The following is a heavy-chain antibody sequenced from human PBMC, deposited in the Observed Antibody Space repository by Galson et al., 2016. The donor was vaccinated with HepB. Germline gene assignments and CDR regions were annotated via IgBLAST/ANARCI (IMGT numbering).Heavy chain of an antibody. CDR3: ARQRSSGYSYVAPPFDF. Sequence: SETLSLTCGVSGDSISSGPHYWGWIRQPPGKGLEWIGTIYYNGNTYYNPSLSSRVTISIDTSKNQFSLKLRSVTAADTAVFYCARQRSSGYSYVAPPFDFWGQGTPVTVSS. J-gene: IGHJ4*02. D-gene: IGHD5-18*01. CDR2: IYYNGNT. V-gene: IGHV4-39*01. CDR1: GDSISSGPHY.